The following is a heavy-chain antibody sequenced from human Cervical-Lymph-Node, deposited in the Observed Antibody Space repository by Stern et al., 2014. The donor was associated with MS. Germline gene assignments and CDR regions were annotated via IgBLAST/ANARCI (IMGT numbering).Heavy chain of an antibody. CDR3: TRGLLGSENSFDI. V-gene: IGHV1-18*01. CDR2: ISDDNGNT. J-gene: IGHJ3*02. D-gene: IGHD2-15*01. CDR1: GYTFTSYG. Sequence: QVQLVESGAELKKPGASVKVSCQASGYTFTSYGISLVRQAPGQGLEWMGWISDDNGNTTYAQKRQGRCTMTTDTSTSTAYMDLRSLRSDDTAVYYCTRGLLGSENSFDIWGQGTMVTVSS.